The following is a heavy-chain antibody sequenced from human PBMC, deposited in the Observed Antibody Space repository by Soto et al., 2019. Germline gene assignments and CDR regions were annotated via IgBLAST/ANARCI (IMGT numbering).Heavy chain of an antibody. CDR3: AHPRGYGVFDAVDI. CDR1: GFMVSTYA. D-gene: IGHD4-17*01. CDR2: ISSSGGTT. V-gene: IGHV3-23*01. J-gene: IGHJ3*02. Sequence: GSLRLCCAASGFMVSTYAMNWVRHAPGEGLEWVSAISSSGGTTFYAESVRGRFTISRDNSVNTLYLQMSSLRTEDTAVYSCAHPRGYGVFDAVDIWGQGTRVT.